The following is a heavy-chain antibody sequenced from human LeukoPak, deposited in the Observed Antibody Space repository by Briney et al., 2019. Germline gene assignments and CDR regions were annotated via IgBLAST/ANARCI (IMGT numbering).Heavy chain of an antibody. J-gene: IGHJ4*02. Sequence: SETLSLTCNVSGGSISSSSYYWGWIRQTPGKGLEWIGRIYTSGSTNYNPSLKSRVTISVDTSKNQFSLKLSSVTAADTAVYYCARHPRAAVAGSRNFDYWGQGTLVTVSS. CDR2: IYTSGST. CDR3: ARHPRAAVAGSRNFDY. CDR1: GGSISSSSYY. V-gene: IGHV4-39*01. D-gene: IGHD6-19*01.